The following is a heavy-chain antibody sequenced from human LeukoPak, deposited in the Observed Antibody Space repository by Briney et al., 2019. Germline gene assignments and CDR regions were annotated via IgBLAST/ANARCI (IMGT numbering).Heavy chain of an antibody. D-gene: IGHD5-12*01. CDR3: ARDGSGYGQDFDY. CDR2: ISSSSTYI. CDR1: GFTFSSYS. Sequence: GGSLRLSCAASGFTFSSYSMNWVRQAPGKGLEWVSSISSSSTYIYYGDSVKGRFTISRDNAKNSLYLQMNSLRAEDTAVYYCARDGSGYGQDFDYWGQGTLVTVSS. J-gene: IGHJ4*02. V-gene: IGHV3-21*01.